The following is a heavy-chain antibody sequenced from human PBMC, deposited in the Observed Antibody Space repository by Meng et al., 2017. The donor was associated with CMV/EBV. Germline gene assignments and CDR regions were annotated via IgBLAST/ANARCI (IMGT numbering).Heavy chain of an antibody. CDR1: GYGFPTYW. CDR2: INPGDSDT. CDR3: TRAAYYYILTGYYSHEYYGMDV. J-gene: IGHJ6*02. V-gene: IGHV5-51*01. D-gene: IGHD3-9*01. Sequence: GESLKISCKGSGYGFPTYWIAWVRHMPGKGLEWMGIINPGDSDTKYSPSFEGQGTISADKSIGAAYLQWTSLKASDTAIYYCTRAAYYYILTGYYSHEYYGMDVWGQGTTVTVSS.